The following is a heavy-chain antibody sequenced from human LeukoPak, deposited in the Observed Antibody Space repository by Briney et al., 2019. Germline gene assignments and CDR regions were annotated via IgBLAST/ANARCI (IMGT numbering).Heavy chain of an antibody. J-gene: IGHJ2*01. CDR3: ARMGTVVWYFDL. V-gene: IGHV4-59*12. D-gene: IGHD2-21*02. CDR1: GGSISSYY. Sequence: PSETLSLTCTVSGGSISSYYWSWIRQPPGKGLEWIGYIYYSGSTNYNPSLRSRVTISVDTSKDQYSLKLTSVTAADTAVYYCARMGTVVWYFDLWGRGTLVTVSS. CDR2: IYYSGST.